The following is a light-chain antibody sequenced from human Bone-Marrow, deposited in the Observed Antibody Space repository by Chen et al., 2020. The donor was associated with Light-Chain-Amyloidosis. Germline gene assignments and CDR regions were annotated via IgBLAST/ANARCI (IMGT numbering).Light chain of an antibody. CDR1: TSNIGINT. J-gene: IGLJ3*02. Sequence: QSVLTHPPSASGTPGQRVPIAGSGSTSNIGINTVNWYQQVPGTAPKLLIYIKDRRPSGVPDRFSGSRSGTSASLAIRGLQSEDEADYYCAAWDDSLKGWVFGGGTKLTVL. V-gene: IGLV1-44*01. CDR2: IKD. CDR3: AAWDDSLKGWV.